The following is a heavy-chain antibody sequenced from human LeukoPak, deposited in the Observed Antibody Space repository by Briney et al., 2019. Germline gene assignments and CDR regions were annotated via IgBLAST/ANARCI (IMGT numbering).Heavy chain of an antibody. V-gene: IGHV1-46*01. CDR3: ARIRDGYNDAYDI. CDR2: ISPSGGST. CDR1: GYTFTSNY. D-gene: IGHD5-24*01. J-gene: IGHJ3*02. Sequence: GASVKVSCKAFGYTFTSNYMHWVRQAPGQGPEWMGVISPSGGSTTYAQKFQGRVTLTRDMSTSTDYLELSSLRSKDTALYYCARIRDGYNDAYDIWGQGTMVTVSS.